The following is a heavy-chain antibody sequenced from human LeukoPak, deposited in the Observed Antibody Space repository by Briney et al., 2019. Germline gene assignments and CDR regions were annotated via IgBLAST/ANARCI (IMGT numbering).Heavy chain of an antibody. Sequence: ASVKVSCKASGYTFTSYGISWVRQAPGQGLEWMGWISAYNGNTNYAQKLQGRVTMTTDTSTSTAYMELRSLRSDDTGGYYCARERRYCSGGSCSAGVWFDPWGQGTLVTVSS. CDR2: ISAYNGNT. V-gene: IGHV1-18*01. CDR3: ARERRYCSGGSCSAGVWFDP. J-gene: IGHJ5*02. D-gene: IGHD2-15*01. CDR1: GYTFTSYG.